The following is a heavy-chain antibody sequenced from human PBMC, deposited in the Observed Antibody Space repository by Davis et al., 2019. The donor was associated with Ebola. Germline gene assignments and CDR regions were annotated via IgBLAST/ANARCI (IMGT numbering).Heavy chain of an antibody. D-gene: IGHD6-25*01. Sequence: GESLKISCTVSGFAISSKPMYWVRQGPGKGLVFVSRIDTDGSRINYADSVKGRFTISRDNAKSTLYLQMNSLGADDTAVYYCAGGLKYWGQGTLVTVSS. CDR2: IDTDGSRI. CDR1: GFAISSKP. V-gene: IGHV3-74*01. J-gene: IGHJ4*02. CDR3: AGGLKY.